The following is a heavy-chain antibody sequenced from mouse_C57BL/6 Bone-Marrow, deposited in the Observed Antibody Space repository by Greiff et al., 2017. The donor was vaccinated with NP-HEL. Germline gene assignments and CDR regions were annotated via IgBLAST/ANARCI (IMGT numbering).Heavy chain of an antibody. Sequence: QVQLQQPGADLVKPGASVKLSCKASGYTFTSYWMHWVKQRPGRGLEWIGRIDPSSGGTKFTEKFKTKATLTVDKPSSTAYMQLSSLTSEDSAVYYCALYYYGSRGWYFDVWGTGTTVTVTA. D-gene: IGHD1-1*01. CDR1: GYTFTSYW. J-gene: IGHJ1*03. CDR3: ALYYYGSRGWYFDV. CDR2: IDPSSGGT. V-gene: IGHV1-72*01.